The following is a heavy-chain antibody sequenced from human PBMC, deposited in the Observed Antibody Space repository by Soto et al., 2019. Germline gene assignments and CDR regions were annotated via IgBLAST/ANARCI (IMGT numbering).Heavy chain of an antibody. Sequence: PGWSLRLSCTASGLPHSSFAMMWVRQAPGKGLECVSGIYGNGGGIEYADSVKGRFTISRDNSKNTVYLQMTDLRADDTAVYYCAKDAVYNDGLWLMDHWGQGTQVTVSS. D-gene: IGHD2-21*01. CDR3: AKDAVYNDGLWLMDH. J-gene: IGHJ4*02. CDR1: GLPHSSFA. CDR2: IYGNGGGI. V-gene: IGHV3-23*01.